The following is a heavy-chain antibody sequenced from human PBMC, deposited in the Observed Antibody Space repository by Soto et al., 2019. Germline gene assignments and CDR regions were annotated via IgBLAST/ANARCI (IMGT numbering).Heavy chain of an antibody. CDR2: IYPGDSDT. D-gene: IGHD3-3*01. V-gene: IGHV5-51*01. Sequence: GESLKISCKGSGYSFTSHWVGWVRQMPGKGLEWMGIIYPGDSDTRYSPSFQGQVIITADTSISTAYLQWSSLKASDTAVYYCARQRWDTSGYYSGPFDSWGLGTLVTVSS. J-gene: IGHJ4*02. CDR3: ARQRWDTSGYYSGPFDS. CDR1: GYSFTSHW.